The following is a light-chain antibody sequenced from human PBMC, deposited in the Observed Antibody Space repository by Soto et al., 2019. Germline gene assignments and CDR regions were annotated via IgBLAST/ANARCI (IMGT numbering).Light chain of an antibody. CDR1: QSISRN. J-gene: IGKJ1*01. Sequence: EIVMPQSPATLSVSPGARSTLSCRASQSISRNLAWYQQKPGQAPRLLISGASTRATGIPARFSGSGSGTEFTLTISSLQSEDFALYYCQQYNNWPTLGPGTKVDIK. CDR2: GAS. V-gene: IGKV3-15*01. CDR3: QQYNNWPT.